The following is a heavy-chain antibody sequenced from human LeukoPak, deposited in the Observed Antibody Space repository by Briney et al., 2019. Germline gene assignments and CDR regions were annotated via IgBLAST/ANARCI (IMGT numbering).Heavy chain of an antibody. V-gene: IGHV1-69*05. J-gene: IGHJ4*02. Sequence: SVKVSCKASGGTFSSYAISWVRQAPGQGLEWMGGIIPIFGTANYAQKFQGRVTITTDESTSTAYMELSSLRSEDTAVYYCARGPIVGFGEFNYWGQGTLVTVSS. CDR2: IIPIFGTA. D-gene: IGHD3-10*01. CDR3: ARGPIVGFGEFNY. CDR1: GGTFSSYA.